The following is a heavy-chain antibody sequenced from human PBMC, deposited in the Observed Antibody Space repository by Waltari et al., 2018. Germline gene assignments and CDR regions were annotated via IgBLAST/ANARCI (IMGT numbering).Heavy chain of an antibody. CDR3: VRVTPPWYSSSSGGGAFDI. CDR2: INPNSGGT. CDR1: GYTFTGYY. V-gene: IGHV1-2*02. Sequence: QVQLVQSGAEVKKPGASVKVSCKASGYTFTGYYMHWVRQAPGQGLEWMGWINPNSGGTNYAQKFQGRVTMTRDTSISTAYMELSRLRSDDTAVYYCVRVTPPWYSSSSGGGAFDIWGQGTMVTVSS. J-gene: IGHJ3*02. D-gene: IGHD6-13*01.